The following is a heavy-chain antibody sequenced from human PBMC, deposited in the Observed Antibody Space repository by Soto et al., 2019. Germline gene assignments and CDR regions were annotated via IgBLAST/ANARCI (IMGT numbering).Heavy chain of an antibody. J-gene: IGHJ5*02. V-gene: IGHV4-39*07. Sequence: SETLSLTCTVSGGSISSNIYYWGWIRQPPGKGLEWIGNIHYSGSTNYNPSLKSRVTISVDTSKNQFSLKLSSVTAADTAVYYCARGRRYYGSGSSRLKIPVNWFDPWGQGTLVTVSS. CDR1: GGSISSNIYY. CDR2: IHYSGST. CDR3: ARGRRYYGSGSSRLKIPVNWFDP. D-gene: IGHD3-10*01.